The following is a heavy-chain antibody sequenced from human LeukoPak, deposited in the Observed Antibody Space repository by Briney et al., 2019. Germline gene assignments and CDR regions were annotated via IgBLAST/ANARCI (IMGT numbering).Heavy chain of an antibody. V-gene: IGHV3-21*01. Sequence: PGGSLRLSCAASGFTFSSYSMNWVRQAPGKGLEWFSSISSSSSYIYYADSVKGRFTISRDNAKNSLYLQMNSLRAEDTAVYYCARDSGGGGGDIWGQGTMVTVSS. CDR2: ISSSSSYI. J-gene: IGHJ3*02. D-gene: IGHD1-26*01. CDR3: ARDSGGGGGDI. CDR1: GFTFSSYS.